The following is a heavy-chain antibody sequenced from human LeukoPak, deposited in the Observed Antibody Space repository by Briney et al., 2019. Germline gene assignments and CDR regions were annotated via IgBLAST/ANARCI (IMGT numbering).Heavy chain of an antibody. Sequence: GGSLRLSCAASGFTFNSYAMSWVRQAPGKGLEWVSAISGSGGSTYYADSVKGRFTISRDNSKNTLYLQMNSLRAEDTAVYYCAKDQGSIAARRPDAFDIWGQGTMVTVSS. V-gene: IGHV3-23*01. J-gene: IGHJ3*02. CDR2: ISGSGGST. D-gene: IGHD6-6*01. CDR3: AKDQGSIAARRPDAFDI. CDR1: GFTFNSYA.